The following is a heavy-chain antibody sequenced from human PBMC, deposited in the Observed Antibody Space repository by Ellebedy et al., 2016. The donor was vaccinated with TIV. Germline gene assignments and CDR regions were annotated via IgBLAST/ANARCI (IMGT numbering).Heavy chain of an antibody. CDR2: IYTSGST. V-gene: IGHV4-4*07. CDR3: ARRTNTGSYNYFNY. Sequence: SETLSLTXSVSGDSISDYCWAWFRQPAGKGLEWIGRIYTSGSTNYNPSLNSRVTMSIDTSKNQFPLRLSSVTAADTAVYYCARRTNTGSYNYFNYWGQGTLVTVSS. D-gene: IGHD1-26*01. J-gene: IGHJ4*02. CDR1: GDSISDYC.